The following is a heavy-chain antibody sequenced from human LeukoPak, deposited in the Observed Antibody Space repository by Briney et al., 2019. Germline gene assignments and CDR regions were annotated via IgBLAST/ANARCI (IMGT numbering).Heavy chain of an antibody. CDR1: GGSISSSSYY. Sequence: PSETLSLTCTVSGGSISSSSYYWGWIRQPPGKGLESIGSIYYSGSTYYNPSLKSRVTISVDTSKNQFSLKLSSVTAADTAVYYYARHANYDILTGHNTHFDYWGQGTLVTVSS. CDR3: ARHANYDILTGHNTHFDY. V-gene: IGHV4-39*01. J-gene: IGHJ4*02. CDR2: IYYSGST. D-gene: IGHD3-9*01.